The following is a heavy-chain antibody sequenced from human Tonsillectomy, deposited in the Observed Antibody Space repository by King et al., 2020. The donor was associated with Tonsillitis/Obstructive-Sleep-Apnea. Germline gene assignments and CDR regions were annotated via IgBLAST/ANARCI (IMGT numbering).Heavy chain of an antibody. V-gene: IGHV4-34*01. CDR2: INHSGST. CDR3: ARGGWELLSYYYMDV. CDR1: GGSFSGYY. D-gene: IGHD1-26*01. Sequence: VQLQQWGAGLLKPSETLSLTCAVYGGSFSGYYWSWIRQPPGKGLEWIGEINHSGSTNDNPSLKSRVTMSVDTSKNQFSLKLSSVTAADTAVYYCARGGWELLSYYYMDVWGKGTTVTVS. J-gene: IGHJ6*03.